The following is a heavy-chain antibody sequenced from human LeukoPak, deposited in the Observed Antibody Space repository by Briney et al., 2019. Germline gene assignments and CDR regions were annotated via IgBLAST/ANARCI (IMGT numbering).Heavy chain of an antibody. J-gene: IGHJ4*02. Sequence: GGSLRLSCAASGFTFSSYTMNWVRQAPGKGLEWVSSISSTTTYIYYADSVKGRFTISRDNAKNSLYLQMNNLRAEDTAVYFCARDLSGSYHTPFEYWGQGTLVTVSS. CDR3: ARDLSGSYHTPFEY. D-gene: IGHD1-26*01. CDR2: ISSTTTYI. CDR1: GFTFSSYT. V-gene: IGHV3-21*01.